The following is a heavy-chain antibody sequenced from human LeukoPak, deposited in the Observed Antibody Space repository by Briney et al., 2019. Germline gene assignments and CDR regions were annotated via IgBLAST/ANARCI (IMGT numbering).Heavy chain of an antibody. CDR2: ISYDGSNK. Sequence: GGSLRLSCAASGFTFSSYGMHWVRQAPGKGLEWVAVISYDGSNKYYADSVKGRFTISRDNSKNTLYLQMNSLRAEDTAVYYCAKDNGWPQPPLFDYWGQGTLVTVSS. D-gene: IGHD2-15*01. J-gene: IGHJ4*02. V-gene: IGHV3-30*18. CDR1: GFTFSSYG. CDR3: AKDNGWPQPPLFDY.